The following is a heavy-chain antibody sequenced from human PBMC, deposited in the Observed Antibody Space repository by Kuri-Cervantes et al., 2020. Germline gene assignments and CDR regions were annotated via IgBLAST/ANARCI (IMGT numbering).Heavy chain of an antibody. V-gene: IGHV3-74*01. D-gene: IGHD3-10*01. J-gene: IGHJ6*03. Sequence: GESLKISCAASGFTFSSYSMNWVRQAPGKGLVWVSRINTDGSGTSYGDSVKGRFTISRDNAKNTLFLQMNSLRAEDTTVYYCARAGSRGAYYYYYMDVWGKGTTVTVSS. CDR1: GFTFSSYS. CDR3: ARAGSRGAYYYYYMDV. CDR2: INTDGSGT.